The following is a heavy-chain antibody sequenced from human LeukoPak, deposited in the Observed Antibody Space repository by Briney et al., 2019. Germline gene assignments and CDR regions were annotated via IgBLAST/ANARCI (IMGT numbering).Heavy chain of an antibody. J-gene: IGHJ4*02. V-gene: IGHV1-18*01. CDR1: GNTLTSYG. CDR3: AGAIMVTFGGVVVMDY. CDR2: INGYNGNT. D-gene: IGHD3-16*02. Sequence: ASVKVSCNASGNTLTSYGISWVRQAPGQGLEWMGWINGYNGNTNYAQNLQGRVTMTTDTSTSTAYMELRSLRSDDTAVYYCAGAIMVTFGGVVVMDYWGQGTLVTVSS.